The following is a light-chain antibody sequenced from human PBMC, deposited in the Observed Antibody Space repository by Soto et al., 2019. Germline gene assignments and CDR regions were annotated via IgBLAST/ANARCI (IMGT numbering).Light chain of an antibody. V-gene: IGLV2-18*02. CDR2: EVS. CDR3: SSYTPSSTLV. CDR1: SSDVGSYNR. Sequence: QSALTQPPSVSGSPGQSVTISCTGTSSDVGSYNRVSWYQQPPGTAPKLMIYEVSYRPSGVPDRFSGSKSGNTASLTISGLQAEDEDDYYCSSYTPSSTLVFGGGTKLTVL. J-gene: IGLJ2*01.